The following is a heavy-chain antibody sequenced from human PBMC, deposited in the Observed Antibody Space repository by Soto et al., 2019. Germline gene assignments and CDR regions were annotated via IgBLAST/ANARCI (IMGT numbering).Heavy chain of an antibody. CDR1: GFTVSSSY. CDR3: AGHVGSYWYFDL. D-gene: IGHD1-26*01. J-gene: IGHJ2*01. Sequence: EVQLVESGGGLVQPGGSLRLSCAASGFTVSSSYMGWVRHAPGKGLEWVSSIYTGGNTYYADSVRGRFTVSTDNSKDTLYLQMNSLRVDDAAMYYCAGHVGSYWYFDLWGRGTLVTVSS. V-gene: IGHV3-66*04. CDR2: IYTGGNT.